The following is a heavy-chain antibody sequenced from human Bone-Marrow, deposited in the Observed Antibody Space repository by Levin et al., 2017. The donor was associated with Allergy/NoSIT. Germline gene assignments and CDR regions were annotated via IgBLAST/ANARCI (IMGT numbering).Heavy chain of an antibody. Sequence: GESLKISCAASGFTFSSYAMHWVRQAPGKGLEWVAVISYDGSNKYYADSVKGRFTISRDNSKNTLYLQMNSLRAEDTAVYYCARNHPPREVPPARGYDYYYYGMDGWGQGTTVTVSS. CDR1: GFTFSSYA. CDR3: ARNHPPREVPPARGYDYYYYGMDG. J-gene: IGHJ6*02. CDR2: ISYDGSNK. D-gene: IGHD3-22*01. V-gene: IGHV3-30*04.